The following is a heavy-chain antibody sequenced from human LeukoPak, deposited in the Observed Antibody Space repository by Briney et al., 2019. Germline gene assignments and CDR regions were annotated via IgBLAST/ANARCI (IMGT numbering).Heavy chain of an antibody. J-gene: IGHJ4*02. D-gene: IGHD6-13*01. CDR2: IIPILGTA. CDR3: ARGEAAAGTDY. Sequence: GSSVKVSCKASGGTFSSYAISWVRQAPGQGLEWMGRIIPILGTANYAQKFQGRVTITTDESTSTAYMELSSLRSEDTAVYYCARGEAAAGTDYWGQGTLVTVSS. CDR1: GGTFSSYA. V-gene: IGHV1-69*11.